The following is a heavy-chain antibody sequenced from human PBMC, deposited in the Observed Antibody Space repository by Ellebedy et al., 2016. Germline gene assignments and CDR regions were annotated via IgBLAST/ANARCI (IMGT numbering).Heavy chain of an antibody. CDR2: IHGDGST. Sequence: GESLKISXAASEFTVSNNYMNWVRQAPGKGLEWVSVIHGDGSTYYADSVKGRFTISRDNARNSLFLQMNSLRAEDTAVYYCARGVGGTSLNWFDPWGQGTLVTVSS. J-gene: IGHJ5*02. D-gene: IGHD3-16*01. CDR1: EFTVSNNY. V-gene: IGHV3-53*01. CDR3: ARGVGGTSLNWFDP.